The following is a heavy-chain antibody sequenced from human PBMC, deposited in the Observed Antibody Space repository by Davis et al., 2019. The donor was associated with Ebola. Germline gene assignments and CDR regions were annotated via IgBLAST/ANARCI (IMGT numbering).Heavy chain of an antibody. J-gene: IGHJ4*02. CDR1: GFTFSAYW. V-gene: IGHV3-74*01. CDR2: TNSDGSGT. CDR3: ARASLLWFGEAQFDY. D-gene: IGHD3-10*01. Sequence: PGGSLRLSCAASGFTFSAYWMHWVRQAPGKGLVWVSRTNSDGSGTSYADSVRGRFTISRDNAKNTLYLRMNSLRAEDTAVYYCARASLLWFGEAQFDYWGQGTLVTVSS.